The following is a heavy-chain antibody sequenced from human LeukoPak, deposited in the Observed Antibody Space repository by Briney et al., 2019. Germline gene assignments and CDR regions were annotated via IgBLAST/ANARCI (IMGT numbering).Heavy chain of an antibody. D-gene: IGHD2-15*01. CDR2: IYHSGTT. J-gene: IGHJ1*01. CDR1: GGSITSYY. CDR3: AQKAPYSPGYSQD. V-gene: IGHV4-59*01. Sequence: SETLSLTCTVSGGSITSYYWTWIRQFPGKGLEWIGYIYHSGTTNYNPSLKSRVTISADTSKNQFSLKLSSVTAADTAVYYCAQKAPYSPGYSQDWGKGTLVTVSS.